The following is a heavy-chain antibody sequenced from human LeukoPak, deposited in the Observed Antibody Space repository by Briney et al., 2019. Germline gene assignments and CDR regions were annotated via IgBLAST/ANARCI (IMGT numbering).Heavy chain of an antibody. CDR1: GGSISSGDYY. CDR2: IYYSGST. V-gene: IGHV4-30-4*01. CDR3: ARALNYYGSGSRFDY. D-gene: IGHD3-10*01. Sequence: PSETLSLTCTVSGGSISSGDYYWSWIRQPPGKGLEWIGYIYYSGSTYYNPSLKGRVTISVDTSKNQFSLKLSSVTAADTAVYYCARALNYYGSGSRFDYWGQGTLVTVSS. J-gene: IGHJ4*02.